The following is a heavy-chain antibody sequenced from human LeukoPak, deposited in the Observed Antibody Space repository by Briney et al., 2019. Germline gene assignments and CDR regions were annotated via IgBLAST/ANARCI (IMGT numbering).Heavy chain of an antibody. V-gene: IGHV1-8*01. Sequence: ASVKVSCKASGYTFTSYDINWVRQATGQGLERMGWMNPNSGNTGYAQKFQGRVTMTRNTSISTAYMELSSLRSEDTAVYYCASRVAATQLVDYWGQGTLVTVSS. CDR2: MNPNSGNT. D-gene: IGHD2-15*01. CDR3: ASRVAATQLVDY. CDR1: GYTFTSYD. J-gene: IGHJ4*02.